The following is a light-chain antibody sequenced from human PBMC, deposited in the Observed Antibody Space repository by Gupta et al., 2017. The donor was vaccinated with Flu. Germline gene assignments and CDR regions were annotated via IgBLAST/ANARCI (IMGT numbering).Light chain of an antibody. V-gene: IGKV1-17*01. CDR3: LQHNSYSWT. CDR2: AAS. CDR1: QGIRND. J-gene: IGKJ1*01. Sequence: DIQLTQSPSSLSACVGDRVTITCRASQGIRNDVGWYQQKPGKAPKRLIYAASSLQSGVPSRFSGSGSGTEFILTISSLQPEDFATYYCLQHNSYSWTFGQGTKVEIK.